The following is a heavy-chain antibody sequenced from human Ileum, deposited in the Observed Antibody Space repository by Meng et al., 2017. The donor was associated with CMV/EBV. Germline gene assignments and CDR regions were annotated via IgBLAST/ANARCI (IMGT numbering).Heavy chain of an antibody. V-gene: IGHV1-18*01. CDR3: ARRGIFGADNDPRYFYGMDV. CDR1: GYTFNAYG. Sequence: ASVKVSCNASGYTFNAYGISWVRQAPGQGLEWMGWISGYNGDTNYLQKLHGRVTLTTDKFTSTAYMELRSLTSDDTAVYFCARRGIFGADNDPRYFYGMDVWGQGTTVTVSS. D-gene: IGHD3-3*01. CDR2: ISGYNGDT. J-gene: IGHJ6*02.